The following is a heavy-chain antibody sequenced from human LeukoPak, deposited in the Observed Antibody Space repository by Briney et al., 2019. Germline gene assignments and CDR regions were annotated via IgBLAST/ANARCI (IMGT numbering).Heavy chain of an antibody. J-gene: IGHJ4*02. V-gene: IGHV4-39*07. CDR1: GGSISSSSYY. Sequence: SETLSLTCTVSGGSISSSSYYWGWIRQPPGTGLEWIGSIYYSGSTNYNPSLKSRVTISVDTSKNQFSLKLSSVTAADTAVYYCARRTYDFWSGYYPLTYYFDYWGQGTLVTVSS. CDR3: ARRTYDFWSGYYPLTYYFDY. D-gene: IGHD3-3*01. CDR2: IYYSGST.